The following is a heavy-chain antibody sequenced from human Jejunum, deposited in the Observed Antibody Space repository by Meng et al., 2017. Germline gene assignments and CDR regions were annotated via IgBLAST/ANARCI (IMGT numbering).Heavy chain of an antibody. Sequence: QVQLQESGPGLVKPSGTLSLTRAVSGASISSSNWWSWVRQSPERGLEWIGEIYHGGNTNYNPSLKRRVTMSVDESTNQMSLKLTSVTAADTAVYYCVRGEFAMLARFDFWGQGILVTASS. CDR2: IYHGGNT. CDR3: VRGEFAMLARFDF. CDR1: GASISSSNW. D-gene: IGHD2-2*01. J-gene: IGHJ4*02. V-gene: IGHV4-4*02.